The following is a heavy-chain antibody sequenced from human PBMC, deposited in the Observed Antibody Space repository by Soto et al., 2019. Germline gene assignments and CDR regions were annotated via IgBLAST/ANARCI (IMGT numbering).Heavy chain of an antibody. CDR2: IIPILGIA. J-gene: IGHJ6*02. CDR3: ARDEVPFVQYGMDV. Sequence: QVQLVQSGAEVKKPGSSVKVSCKASGGTFSSYTISWVRQAPGQGLEWMGRIIPILGIANYAQKFQGRVTITADKSTSTAYMELSSLRSEDTAVYYCARDEVPFVQYGMDVWGQGTTVTVSS. D-gene: IGHD2-2*01. CDR1: GGTFSSYT. V-gene: IGHV1-69*08.